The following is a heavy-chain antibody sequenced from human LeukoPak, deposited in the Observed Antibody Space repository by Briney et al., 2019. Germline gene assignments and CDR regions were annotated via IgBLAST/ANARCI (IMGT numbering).Heavy chain of an antibody. D-gene: IGHD6-19*01. J-gene: IGHJ4*02. Sequence: GGSLRLSCSASGFTFSTYAMHWVRQVPGKGLEYVSGISSNGANTYDADSVKGRFIISRDNTKNTLYLQMNSLGAEDTAVYYCVKERTTGWYGFDQWGQGTLVTVSS. V-gene: IGHV3-64D*06. CDR3: VKERTTGWYGFDQ. CDR1: GFTFSTYA. CDR2: ISSNGANT.